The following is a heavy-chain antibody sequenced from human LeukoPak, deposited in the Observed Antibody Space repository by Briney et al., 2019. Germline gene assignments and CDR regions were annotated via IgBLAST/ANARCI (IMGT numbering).Heavy chain of an antibody. D-gene: IGHD1-26*01. CDR1: GGSFSGYY. CDR2: INHSGRT. Sequence: PSETLSLTCAVYGGSFSGYYWSWIRQPPGKGLEWIGEINHSGRTNYNPSPKSRVTLSVDTPKNQFSLKLTSVTATDTAVYYCASGGSFFENWGQGTLVTVSS. V-gene: IGHV4-34*01. CDR3: ASGGSFFEN. J-gene: IGHJ4*02.